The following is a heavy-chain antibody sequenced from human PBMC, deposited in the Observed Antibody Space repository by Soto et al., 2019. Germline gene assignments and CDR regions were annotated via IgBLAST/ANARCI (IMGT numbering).Heavy chain of an antibody. D-gene: IGHD1-1*01. J-gene: IGHJ4*02. Sequence: SSETLSLTCTVSGGSISSYYWSWIRQPPGKGLEWIGYIYYSGSTNYNPSLKSRVTISVDTSKNQFSLKMSSVTAADTAVYYCARLATRYYFDYWGQENLVTVSS. CDR2: IYYSGST. V-gene: IGHV4-59*01. CDR1: GGSISSYY. CDR3: ARLATRYYFDY.